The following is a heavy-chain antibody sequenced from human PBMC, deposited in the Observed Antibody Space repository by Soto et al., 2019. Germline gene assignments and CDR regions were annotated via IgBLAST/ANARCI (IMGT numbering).Heavy chain of an antibody. V-gene: IGHV1-8*01. CDR3: ARGPRVQLRKSYYYYMDV. Sequence: ASVKVSCKASGYTFTSYDINWVRQATGQGLEWMGWMNPNSGNTGYAQKFQGKVTMTRNTSISTAYMELSSLRSEDTAVYYCARGPRVQLRKSYYYYMDVWGKGTTVTVS. J-gene: IGHJ6*03. CDR2: MNPNSGNT. CDR1: GYTFTSYD. D-gene: IGHD5-18*01.